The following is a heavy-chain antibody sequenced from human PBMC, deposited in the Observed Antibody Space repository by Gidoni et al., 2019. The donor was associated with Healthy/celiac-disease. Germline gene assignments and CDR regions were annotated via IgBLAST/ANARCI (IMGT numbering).Heavy chain of an antibody. J-gene: IGHJ3*02. D-gene: IGHD3-10*01. Sequence: QVQLVESGGGLVKPGGSLRLSCAAAGFTFSDYDMSWIRQAPGKGLEWVSYISSSGSNIYYADSVKGRFTISRDNAKNSLYLQMNSLRAEDTAVYYCARDRPYGLDAFDIWGQGTMVTVSS. CDR2: ISSSGSNI. CDR1: GFTFSDYD. V-gene: IGHV3-11*01. CDR3: ARDRPYGLDAFDI.